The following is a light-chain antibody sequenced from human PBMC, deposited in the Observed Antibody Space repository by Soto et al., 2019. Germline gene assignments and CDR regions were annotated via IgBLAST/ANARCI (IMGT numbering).Light chain of an antibody. Sequence: IQMTQSPSTLSASVGDRVTVTCRASQTISSWVAWYQQKPGKAPRLLIYKASTLESGVPSRFSGSGSGTEFTLTISGLQPDDFATYYCQQYNSYSRTFGQGTKVDIK. CDR2: KAS. V-gene: IGKV1-5*03. J-gene: IGKJ1*01. CDR3: QQYNSYSRT. CDR1: QTISSW.